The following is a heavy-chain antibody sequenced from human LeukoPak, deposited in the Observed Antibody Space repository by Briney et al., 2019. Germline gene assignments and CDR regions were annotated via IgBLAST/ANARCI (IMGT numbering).Heavy chain of an antibody. J-gene: IGHJ4*02. CDR2: INSGNTI. Sequence: PGGSLRLSCAASGFTFSSFSMNWVRQAPGKGLEWVSSINSGNTIYYADSVKGRFTIFRDNAKNSLYLQMNSLRVEDTAVYHCARKSSGSIDYWGQGTLVTVSS. V-gene: IGHV3-48*04. D-gene: IGHD1-26*01. CDR3: ARKSSGSIDY. CDR1: GFTFSSFS.